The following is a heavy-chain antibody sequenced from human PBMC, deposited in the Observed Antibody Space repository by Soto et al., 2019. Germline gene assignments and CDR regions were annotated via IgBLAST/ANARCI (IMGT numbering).Heavy chain of an antibody. Sequence: SVKVSCKAYGGTFSSYAISWVRQAPGQGLEWMGGIIPIFGTANYAQKFQGRVTITADESTSTAYMELSSLRSEDTAVYYCARDEVTMYYYYGMDVWGQGTTVTVSS. V-gene: IGHV1-69*13. J-gene: IGHJ6*02. CDR3: ARDEVTMYYYYGMDV. CDR1: GGTFSSYA. D-gene: IGHD4-17*01. CDR2: IIPIFGTA.